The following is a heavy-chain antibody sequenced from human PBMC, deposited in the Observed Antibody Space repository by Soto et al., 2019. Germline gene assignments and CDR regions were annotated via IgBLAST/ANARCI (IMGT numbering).Heavy chain of an antibody. CDR2: ISGSGFKK. J-gene: IGHJ5*02. CDR1: GFIFETFG. D-gene: IGHD1-26*01. Sequence: LRLSCAAPGFIFETFGLSLVRQAPGKGLEWIFSISGSGFKKYYDDYVKGRFTISRDNSKSTVYMELHNLSAEDTAVYHCAKNQRVELVPLATVDWFDPWGQGSVVTVSS. V-gene: IGHV3-23*01. CDR3: AKNQRVELVPLATVDWFDP.